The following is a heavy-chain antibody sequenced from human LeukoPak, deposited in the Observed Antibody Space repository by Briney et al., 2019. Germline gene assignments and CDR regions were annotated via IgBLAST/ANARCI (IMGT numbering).Heavy chain of an antibody. D-gene: IGHD3-22*01. Sequence: PSETLSLTCAVSGDSVSSGAYFWSWIRQPPGKGLEWIGYIYHSGTTYYKSSLKSRVTISIDSSKNQFSLKLTSVTAADTAVYYCARENSYYDSRGYSEHYFDHWGQGTLVTVSS. CDR2: IYHSGTT. V-gene: IGHV4-30-2*01. CDR3: ARENSYYDSRGYSEHYFDH. J-gene: IGHJ4*02. CDR1: GDSVSSGAYF.